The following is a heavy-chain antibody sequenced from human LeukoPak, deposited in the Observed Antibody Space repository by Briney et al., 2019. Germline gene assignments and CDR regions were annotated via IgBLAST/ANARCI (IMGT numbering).Heavy chain of an antibody. CDR3: ARLGVAGGYYYGMDV. CDR1: GGSINSGDYY. D-gene: IGHD2-15*01. V-gene: IGHV4-30-4*01. J-gene: IGHJ6*02. CDR2: IYYSGST. Sequence: SETLSLTCTVSGGSINSGDYYWSWIRQPPGKGLEWIGYIYYSGSTYYNPSLKSRVTTSIGTSKNQFSLRLSSVTAADTAVYYCARLGVAGGYYYGMDVWGQGTTVTVSS.